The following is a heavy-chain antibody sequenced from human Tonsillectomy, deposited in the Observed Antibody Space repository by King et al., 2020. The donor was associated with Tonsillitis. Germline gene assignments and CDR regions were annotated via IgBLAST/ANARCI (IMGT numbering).Heavy chain of an antibody. D-gene: IGHD4-17*01. CDR2: IYYSGST. CDR1: GGSISSNSFY. Sequence: QLQESGPGLVKPSETLFLTCTVSGGSISSNSFYWGWIRQPPGKALELIGNIYYSGSTYYNPSLKSRVTISIDTSTNQVSLKLSSVTAADTAVYYCARDRDYGNYDYWGQGTLAT. CDR3: ARDRDYGNYDY. V-gene: IGHV4-39*01. J-gene: IGHJ4*02.